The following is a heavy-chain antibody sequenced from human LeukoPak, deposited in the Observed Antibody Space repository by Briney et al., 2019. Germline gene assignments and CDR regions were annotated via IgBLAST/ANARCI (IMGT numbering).Heavy chain of an antibody. J-gene: IGHJ6*03. V-gene: IGHV3-11*01. CDR2: ISSSGSTI. Sequence: PGGSLRLSCAASGFTFSDYYMSWIRQAPGKGLEWVSYISSSGSTIYYADSVKGRFTISRDNAKNSLYLQMNSLRAEDTAVYYCARTSSYYYYYYYMDVWGKGTTVTVSS. D-gene: IGHD6-6*01. CDR1: GFTFSDYY. CDR3: ARTSSYYYYYYYMDV.